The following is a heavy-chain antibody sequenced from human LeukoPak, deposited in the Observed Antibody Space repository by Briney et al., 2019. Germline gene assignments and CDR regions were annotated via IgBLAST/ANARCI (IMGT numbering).Heavy chain of an antibody. CDR3: ARLPDSSGYYFFDY. D-gene: IGHD3-22*01. Sequence: PSETLSLTCTVSGGSISSYYWSWIRQPPGKGLEWIGYIYYSGSTNYNPSLKSRVTISVDTSKNQFSLKLSSVTAADTAVYYCARLPDSSGYYFFDYWGQGTLVTVFS. CDR1: GGSISSYY. J-gene: IGHJ4*02. V-gene: IGHV4-59*01. CDR2: IYYSGST.